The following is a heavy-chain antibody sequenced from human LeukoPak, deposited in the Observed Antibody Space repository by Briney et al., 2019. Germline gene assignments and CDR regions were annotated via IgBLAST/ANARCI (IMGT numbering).Heavy chain of an antibody. J-gene: IGHJ5*02. CDR2: TYHSGST. CDR3: VRSVGYCSGGNCYFPYFDP. CDR1: GGSISSGGYS. D-gene: IGHD2-15*01. Sequence: PSQTLSLTCAVSGGSISSGGYSWSWIRQSPGKGLEWIGSTYHSGSTYYNLSLKSRATISVDTSKNEFSLKLNSVTAADTAVYYCVRSVGYCSGGNCYFPYFDPWGQGTLVTVSS. V-gene: IGHV4-30-2*06.